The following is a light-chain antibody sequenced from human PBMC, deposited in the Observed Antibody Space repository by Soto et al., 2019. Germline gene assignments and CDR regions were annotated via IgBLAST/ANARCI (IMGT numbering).Light chain of an antibody. J-gene: IGKJ2*01. Sequence: EIVMTQSPATLSVSPGERATLSCRASQSVSYNLAWYQQKPGQAPRLLIYGASTRATGIPARFSGSGSGTEFTLTISSRQSEDSAVYYCQQYNNWPPMYTFGQGTKLEIK. CDR2: GAS. CDR1: QSVSYN. CDR3: QQYNNWPPMYT. V-gene: IGKV3-15*01.